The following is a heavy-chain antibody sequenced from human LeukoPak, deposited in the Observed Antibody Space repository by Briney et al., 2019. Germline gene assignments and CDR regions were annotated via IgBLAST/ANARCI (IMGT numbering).Heavy chain of an antibody. CDR2: IYSGGST. CDR3: ARDLGRAFDY. D-gene: IGHD3-10*01. Sequence: PGGSLILSCAASGFTVSSNYMSWVRQAPGKGLEWVSVIYSGGSTYYADSVKGRFTISRDNSKSTLYLQMNSLRAEDTAVYYCARDLGRAFDYWGQGTLVTVSS. V-gene: IGHV3-53*01. J-gene: IGHJ4*02. CDR1: GFTVSSNY.